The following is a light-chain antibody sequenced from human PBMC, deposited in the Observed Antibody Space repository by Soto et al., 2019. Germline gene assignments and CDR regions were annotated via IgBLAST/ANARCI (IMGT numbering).Light chain of an antibody. V-gene: IGLV2-14*01. CDR1: SSDVGNTYNY. CDR3: SSYRSSSTNVV. J-gene: IGLJ2*01. CDR2: EVS. Sequence: QSVLTQPASVSGSPGQSITISCTGTSSDVGNTYNYVSWYQHHPGKAPKVIIYEVSNRPSGVSNRFSGSKSDNTASLTISGLQAEDEADYYCSSYRSSSTNVVFGGGTKVTVL.